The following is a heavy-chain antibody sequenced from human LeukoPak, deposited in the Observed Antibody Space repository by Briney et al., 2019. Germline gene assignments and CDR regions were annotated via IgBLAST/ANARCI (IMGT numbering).Heavy chain of an antibody. Sequence: SVTVSCKASGGTFSSYAISWVRQAPGQGLEWMGGIIPIFGTANYGQKFQGRVTITTDESTSTAYMELSSLRSEDTAVYYCATLKDVRPPLRASVPALDIWGQGTMVTVSS. CDR2: IIPIFGTA. J-gene: IGHJ3*02. D-gene: IGHD4-17*01. CDR1: GGTFSSYA. V-gene: IGHV1-69*05. CDR3: ATLKDVRPPLRASVPALDI.